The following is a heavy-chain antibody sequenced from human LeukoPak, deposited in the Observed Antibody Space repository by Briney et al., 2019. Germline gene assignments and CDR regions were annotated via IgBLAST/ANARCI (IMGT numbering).Heavy chain of an antibody. CDR2: IYYSGST. CDR3: ARDDRYSIGD. D-gene: IGHD2-21*02. J-gene: IGHJ4*02. CDR1: GGSISSYY. Sequence: SETLSLTCTVSGGSISSYYWSWIRQPPGKGLEWIGYIYYSGSTNYNPSLRSRVTISVDTSKNQFSLKLSSVTAADTAVYYCARDDRYSIGDWGQGTLVTVSS. V-gene: IGHV4-59*12.